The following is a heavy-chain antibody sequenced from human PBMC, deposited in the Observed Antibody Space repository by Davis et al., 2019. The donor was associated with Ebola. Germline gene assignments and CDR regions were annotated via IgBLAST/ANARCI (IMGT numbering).Heavy chain of an antibody. D-gene: IGHD1-1*01. Sequence: GESLKISCAASGFTFSSYWMHWVRQAPGKGLVWVSRINSDGSSTSYADPVKGRFTISRDNAKNSLYLQMNSLRAEDTALYHCARGYAHDHDYWGQGTLVTVSS. CDR3: ARGYAHDHDY. J-gene: IGHJ4*02. CDR1: GFTFSSYW. V-gene: IGHV3-74*01. CDR2: INSDGSST.